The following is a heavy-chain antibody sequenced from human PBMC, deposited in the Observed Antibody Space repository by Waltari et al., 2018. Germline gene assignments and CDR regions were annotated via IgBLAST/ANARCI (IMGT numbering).Heavy chain of an antibody. Sequence: QVQLQQWGAGLLKPSETLSLTCAVYGGSFSGYYWSWIRQPPGKGLEWIGEINHSGHTNDNPSRKGRVTISVDTSKNQFSLKLSSVTAADTAVYYCARRYSYGYYFLDYWGQGTLVTVSS. V-gene: IGHV4-34*01. J-gene: IGHJ4*02. CDR1: GGSFSGYY. CDR3: ARRYSYGYYFLDY. D-gene: IGHD5-18*01. CDR2: INHSGHT.